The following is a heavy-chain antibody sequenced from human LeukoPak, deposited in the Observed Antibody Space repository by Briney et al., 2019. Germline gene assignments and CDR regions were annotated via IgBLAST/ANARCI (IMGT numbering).Heavy chain of an antibody. CDR1: GFTFSSYG. CDR3: AKGGELYSSGWYWIPHFDY. CDR2: ISGSGGST. Sequence: GGTLRLSCAASGFTFSSYGMSWVRQAPGKGLEWVSAISGSGGSTYYADSVKGRFTISRDNSKNTLYLQMNSLRAEDTAVYYCAKGGELYSSGWYWIPHFDYWGQGTLVTVSS. J-gene: IGHJ4*02. D-gene: IGHD6-19*01. V-gene: IGHV3-23*01.